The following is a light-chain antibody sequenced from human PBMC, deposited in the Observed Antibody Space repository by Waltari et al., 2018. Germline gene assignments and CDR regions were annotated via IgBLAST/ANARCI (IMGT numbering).Light chain of an antibody. V-gene: IGKV1-6*01. Sequence: AIQMTQSPSSLSASVGDRVTITCRASQCIRKDLGWYQQRPGKAPMLLIYDASSLQTGVPSRFSGSGSGTGFTLTISSLQPEDVGTYYCLQDYSYPWTFGQGTKVEVK. J-gene: IGKJ1*01. CDR3: LQDYSYPWT. CDR1: QCIRKD. CDR2: DAS.